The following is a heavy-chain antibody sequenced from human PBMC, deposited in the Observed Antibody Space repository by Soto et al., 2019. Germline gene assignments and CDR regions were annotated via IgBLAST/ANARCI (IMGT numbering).Heavy chain of an antibody. CDR3: ARIGFVGEWAF. D-gene: IGHD3-16*01. J-gene: IGHJ4*02. Sequence: EVQLVESGGGSVKPGGSLRLSCATSGFTFSRYWIHWVRQGPGEGLVWVSRINGDGSHTDYAESVRGRFTISRDFAKSTVFLQMTGLRIDDTAVYYFARIGFVGEWAFWGKGIPVPVSS. V-gene: IGHV3-74*01. CDR1: GFTFSRYW. CDR2: INGDGSHT.